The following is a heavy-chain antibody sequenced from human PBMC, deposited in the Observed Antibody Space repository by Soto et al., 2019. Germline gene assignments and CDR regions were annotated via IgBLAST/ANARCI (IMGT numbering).Heavy chain of an antibody. Sequence: SETLSLTCTVSGASVSTDYWVWIRQPPGKGLEWIGYFYYSGSTKXXSCLKSRXXIWVDSSKNQXCLNLSSGTAADTAVYYCARSSGMFDYWRQGTLVTXSS. V-gene: IGHV4-59*02. CDR1: GASVSTDY. D-gene: IGHD6-25*01. CDR3: ARSSGMFDY. CDR2: FYYSGST. J-gene: IGHJ4*02.